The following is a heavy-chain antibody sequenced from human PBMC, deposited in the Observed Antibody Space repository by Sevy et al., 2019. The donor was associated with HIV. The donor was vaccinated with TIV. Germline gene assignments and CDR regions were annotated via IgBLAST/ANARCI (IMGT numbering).Heavy chain of an antibody. D-gene: IGHD1-26*01. V-gene: IGHV3-15*01. J-gene: IGHJ4*01. CDR2: IKSKTEGATR. Sequence: GGSLRLSCAASGFTFSNAWMSWVRQAPGKGLEWVGRIKSKTEGATRDFAAPVKGRLLISRDDSRNTVYLQMNSLKTEDTAVYYCTAGVGASDFDYWGHGTLVTVSS. CDR1: GFTFSNAW. CDR3: TAGVGASDFDY.